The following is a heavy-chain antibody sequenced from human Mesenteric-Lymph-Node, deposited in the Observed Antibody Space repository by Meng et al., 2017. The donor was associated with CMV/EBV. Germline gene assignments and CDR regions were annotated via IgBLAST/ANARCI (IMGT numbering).Heavy chain of an antibody. D-gene: IGHD3-16*01. CDR3: AGAHAPGEWAGFDY. CDR1: GLTVSNNY. CDR2: IYIGGIT. V-gene: IGHV3-53*04. J-gene: IGHJ4*02. Sequence: CAASGLTVSNNYMIWVRQAPGKGPEWVSVIYIGGITHYAASVKSRFTISRQDSKNTLYLQMNSLRPEDTAVYYCAGAHAPGEWAGFDYWGRGTLVTVSS.